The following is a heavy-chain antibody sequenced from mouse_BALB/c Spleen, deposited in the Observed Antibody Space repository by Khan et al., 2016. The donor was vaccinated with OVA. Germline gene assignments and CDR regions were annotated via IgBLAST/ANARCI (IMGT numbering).Heavy chain of an antibody. CDR1: GYSITSDYA. Sequence: EVQLQESGPGLVKPSQSLSLTCTVTGYSITSDYAWNWIRQFPGNKLEWMGYINYSGTTSYNPSLKSRISITRDTSKNQFFLQLNSATPEDTATYYCARRSVWGAGTTVTVSS. CDR3: ARRSV. CDR2: INYSGTT. J-gene: IGHJ1*01. V-gene: IGHV3-2*02.